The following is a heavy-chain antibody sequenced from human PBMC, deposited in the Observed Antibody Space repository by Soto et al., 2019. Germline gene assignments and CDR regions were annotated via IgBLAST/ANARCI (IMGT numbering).Heavy chain of an antibody. CDR3: ARGGFWGGDYSWFDP. V-gene: IGHV1-69*12. CDR2: IIPLFGTT. CDR1: GGTISNYA. D-gene: IGHD3-3*01. J-gene: IGHJ5*02. Sequence: QVQLVQSGAEVKKPGSSVKVSCKTSGGTISNYAISWVRQAPGQGLEWMGGIIPLFGTTNYAQKFQGRVTITADESTHTAYMELSSLRSDDTAVYYCARGGFWGGDYSWFDPWGQGALVTV.